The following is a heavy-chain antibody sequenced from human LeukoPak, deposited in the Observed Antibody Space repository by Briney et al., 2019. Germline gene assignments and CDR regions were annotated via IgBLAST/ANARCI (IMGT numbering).Heavy chain of an antibody. J-gene: IGHJ6*03. CDR3: AGAYCSSASCYLDNFYYYMDV. D-gene: IGHD2-2*01. CDR1: GFTFDEYV. Sequence: PGGSLRLSCAASGFTFDEYVMNWVRQSPGKGLEWLSNINWNGDATHYTDSVAGRFTISRDNAKNSLYLQMNSLRAEDTAFYFCAGAYCSSASCYLDNFYYYMDVWGKGTTVIVSS. CDR2: INWNGDAT. V-gene: IGHV3-20*04.